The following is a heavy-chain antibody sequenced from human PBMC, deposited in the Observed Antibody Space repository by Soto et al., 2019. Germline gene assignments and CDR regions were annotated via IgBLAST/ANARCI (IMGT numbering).Heavy chain of an antibody. V-gene: IGHV1-8*01. CDR3: ARLSDCTSTSCYPSVDDP. CDR1: GYTFTSYD. Sequence: QVQLVQSGAEVKKPGASVKVSCKASGYTFTSYDINWVRQATGQGLEWMGWMNPNSGNTGYAQKFQGRVTMTRNTSISTAYMELSSLRSEDTAVYYCARLSDCTSTSCYPSVDDPWGQGTLVTVSS. CDR2: MNPNSGNT. D-gene: IGHD2-2*01. J-gene: IGHJ5*02.